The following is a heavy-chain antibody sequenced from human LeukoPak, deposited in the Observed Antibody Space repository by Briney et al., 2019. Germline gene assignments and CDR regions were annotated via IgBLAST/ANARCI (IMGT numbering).Heavy chain of an antibody. Sequence: PGGSLRLSCAASGFTFGSYAMSWVRQAPGKGLDWISAISASGGSTYYADSVNGRFTISRDNPKNTVYLQMNSLRAEDTAVYYCATAGSATYNLDYWGQGTLVTVSS. CDR2: ISASGGST. CDR3: ATAGSATYNLDY. V-gene: IGHV3-23*01. J-gene: IGHJ4*02. D-gene: IGHD4/OR15-4a*01. CDR1: GFTFGSYA.